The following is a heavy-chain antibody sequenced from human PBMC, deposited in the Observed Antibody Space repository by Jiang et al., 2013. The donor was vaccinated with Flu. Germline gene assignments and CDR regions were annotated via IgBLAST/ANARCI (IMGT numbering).Heavy chain of an antibody. Sequence: SLNISCKASGYIFSNYWIGWVRQMPGKGLEWMGIIHPHDSDARYSPSFQGQVTISADKSITTAYLQWSSLKASDSAMYYCARNPGYADYEGTHDFWGQGTLVSVSS. V-gene: IGHV5-51*01. CDR2: IHPHDSDA. J-gene: IGHJ4*02. CDR3: ARNPGYADYEGTHDF. D-gene: IGHD4-17*01. CDR1: GYIFSNYW.